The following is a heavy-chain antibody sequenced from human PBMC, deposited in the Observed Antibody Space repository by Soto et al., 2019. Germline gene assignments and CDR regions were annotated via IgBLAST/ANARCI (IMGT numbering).Heavy chain of an antibody. D-gene: IGHD5-18*01. CDR3: AKSSTAMTYFDY. CDR1: GFTFSSYG. CDR2: ISYDGSNK. J-gene: IGHJ4*02. Sequence: QVQLVESGGGVVQPGRSLRLSCAASGFTFSSYGMHWVRQAPGKGLEWVAVISYDGSNKYYADSVKGRFTISRDNSKNALYLQMNSLRAEDTAVYYCAKSSTAMTYFDYWSQGTLVTVAS. V-gene: IGHV3-30*18.